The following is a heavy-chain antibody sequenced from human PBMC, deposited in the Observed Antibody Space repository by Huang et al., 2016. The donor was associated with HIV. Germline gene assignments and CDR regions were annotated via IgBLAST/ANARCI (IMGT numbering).Heavy chain of an antibody. CDR2: IAGYNGKT. D-gene: IGHD3-22*01. CDR1: GYTFTNYA. Sequence: QVQLVQSGAEVKKPGASVKVSCKASGYTFTNYAIDWVRQAPGQSLEWMGWIAGYNGKTNYAQKIQGRVTMTKDTSTSTDYMELRSLISDDTAVYYCARERYYYDRSGYYTPVEYFHHWGQGTLVTVSS. CDR3: ARERYYYDRSGYYTPVEYFHH. J-gene: IGHJ1*01. V-gene: IGHV1-18*01.